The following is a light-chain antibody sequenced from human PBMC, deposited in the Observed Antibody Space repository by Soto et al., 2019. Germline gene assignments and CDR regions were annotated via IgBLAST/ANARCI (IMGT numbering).Light chain of an antibody. Sequence: EIVMTQSPVTLSVCPLDIGAGAVMASETVSSNVAWYQQKPGQAPRLLIYDASNRATGIPARFSGSGSGTDFTLTISSLEPEDFAVYYCQQRINWPLTFGGGTKVDIK. CDR1: ETVSSN. V-gene: IGKV3-11*01. J-gene: IGKJ4*01. CDR2: DAS. CDR3: QQRINWPLT.